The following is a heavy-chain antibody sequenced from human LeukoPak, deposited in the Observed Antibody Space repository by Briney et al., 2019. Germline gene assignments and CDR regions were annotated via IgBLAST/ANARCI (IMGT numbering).Heavy chain of an antibody. CDR3: ANGGVYQLLCFDY. CDR1: GGTFSSYA. J-gene: IGHJ4*02. D-gene: IGHD2-2*01. CDR2: IIPILGIA. Sequence: GASVKVSCKASGGTFSSYAISWVRQAPGQGLEWMGRIIPILGIANYAQKFQGRVTITADKSTSTAYMELSSLRSEDTAVYYCANGGVYQLLCFDYWGQGTLVTVSS. V-gene: IGHV1-69*04.